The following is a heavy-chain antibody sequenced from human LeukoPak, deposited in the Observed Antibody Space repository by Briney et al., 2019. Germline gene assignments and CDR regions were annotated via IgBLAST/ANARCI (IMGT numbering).Heavy chain of an antibody. V-gene: IGHV1-2*02. D-gene: IGHD3-10*01. CDR2: INPNSGGT. Sequence: AASVKVSCKASGYTFTGYYMHWVRQAPGQGLEWMGWINPNSGGTNYAQKFQGRVTMTRDTSTSTVYMELSSLRSEDTAAYYCARDQGYYGSGYFDYWGQGTLVTVSS. J-gene: IGHJ4*02. CDR3: ARDQGYYGSGYFDY. CDR1: GYTFTGYY.